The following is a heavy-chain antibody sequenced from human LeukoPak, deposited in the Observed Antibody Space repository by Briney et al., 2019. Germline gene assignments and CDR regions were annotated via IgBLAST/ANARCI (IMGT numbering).Heavy chain of an antibody. Sequence: PGGSLTLSCAASGFTFSSYAMSWVRQAPGKGLEWVSAISGSGGSTYYADSVKGRFAISRDNSKNTLYLQMNSLRAEDTAVYYCAKLKEGLLYYFDYWGQGALVTVSS. V-gene: IGHV3-23*01. CDR3: AKLKEGLLYYFDY. J-gene: IGHJ4*02. D-gene: IGHD2-15*01. CDR1: GFTFSSYA. CDR2: ISGSGGST.